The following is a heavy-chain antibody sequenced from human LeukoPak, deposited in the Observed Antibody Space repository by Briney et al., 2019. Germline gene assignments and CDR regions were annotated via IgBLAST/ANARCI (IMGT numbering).Heavy chain of an antibody. Sequence: PSETLSLTCTVSGESISGFYWTWIRQPPGKGLEWIGYIYYSGSTNYNPSLKSRVTISVDTSKNQFSLKLSSVTAADTAAYYCARGVVIAPQTFDYWGQGTLVTVSS. CDR3: ARGVVIAPQTFDY. V-gene: IGHV4-59*01. D-gene: IGHD2-21*01. J-gene: IGHJ4*02. CDR2: IYYSGST. CDR1: GESISGFY.